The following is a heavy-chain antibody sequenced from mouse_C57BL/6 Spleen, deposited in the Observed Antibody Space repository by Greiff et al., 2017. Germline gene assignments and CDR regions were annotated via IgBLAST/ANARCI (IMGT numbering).Heavy chain of an antibody. CDR1: GYTFTSYG. J-gene: IGHJ4*01. D-gene: IGHD1-1*01. V-gene: IGHV1-81*01. Sequence: VKLQQSGAELARPGASVKLSCKASGYTFTSYGISWVKQRTGQGLEWIGEIYPRSGNTYYHEKFKGKATLTAAKSSSTAYMELRSLTSEDSAVYFCARQYYSSSFYYAMDYWGQGTSVTVSS. CDR2: IYPRSGNT. CDR3: ARQYYSSSFYYAMDY.